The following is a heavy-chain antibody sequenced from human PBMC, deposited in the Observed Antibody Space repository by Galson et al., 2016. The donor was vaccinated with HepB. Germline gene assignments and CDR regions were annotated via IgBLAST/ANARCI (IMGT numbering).Heavy chain of an antibody. J-gene: IGHJ6*02. CDR1: GGTFSSYA. D-gene: IGHD3-3*01. Sequence: SVKVSCKASGGTFSSYAISWVRQAPGQGLEWMGGIIPIFGTANYARKFQGRVTITADKSTSTAYMELSSLRSEDTAVYYCASPYYDFWSGYYPSYYYYGMDVWGQGTTVTVSS. V-gene: IGHV1-69*06. CDR3: ASPYYDFWSGYYPSYYYYGMDV. CDR2: IIPIFGTA.